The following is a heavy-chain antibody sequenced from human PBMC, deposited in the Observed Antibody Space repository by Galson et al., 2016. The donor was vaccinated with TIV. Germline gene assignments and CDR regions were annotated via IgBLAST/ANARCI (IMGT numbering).Heavy chain of an antibody. CDR1: GFTFSSYD. V-gene: IGHV3-30*04. CDR2: ITYDGSDK. D-gene: IGHD6-19*01. J-gene: IGHJ4*02. Sequence: SLRLSCAASGFTFSSYDMFWVRQAPGKGLEWVAFITYDGSDKNYADSVKGRFTISRDKSKNTLYLQMSSLRPEDTAVYYCAIVYSSYSFDYWGQGTLVTVAS. CDR3: AIVYSSYSFDY.